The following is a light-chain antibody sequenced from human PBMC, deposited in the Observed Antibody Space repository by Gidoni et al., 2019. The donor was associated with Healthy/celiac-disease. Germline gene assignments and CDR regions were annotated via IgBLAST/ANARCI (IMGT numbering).Light chain of an antibody. J-gene: IGKJ1*01. CDR2: GAS. Sequence: EIVMTQSPATLSVSPGERATLSCRASQRVSSDLAWYQQKPGQAPRLLLYGASTRATGIPARFSGSGSGTEFTLTISSLQSEDFAVYYCQQYNNWPPWTFGQGTKVEIK. V-gene: IGKV3-15*01. CDR1: QRVSSD. CDR3: QQYNNWPPWT.